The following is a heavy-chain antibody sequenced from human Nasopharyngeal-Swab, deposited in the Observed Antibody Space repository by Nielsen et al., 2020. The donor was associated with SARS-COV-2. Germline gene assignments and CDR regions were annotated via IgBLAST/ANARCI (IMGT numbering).Heavy chain of an antibody. Sequence: WIRQPPGKGLEWIGHIYYSGSTNYNPSLKSRVTISLDTSKIQLSLKLSSVTAADTAVYYCARDSDFWSGYYIRYFDLWGRGTPVTVSS. J-gene: IGHJ2*01. V-gene: IGHV4-59*01. CDR2: IYYSGST. CDR3: ARDSDFWSGYYIRYFDL. D-gene: IGHD3-3*01.